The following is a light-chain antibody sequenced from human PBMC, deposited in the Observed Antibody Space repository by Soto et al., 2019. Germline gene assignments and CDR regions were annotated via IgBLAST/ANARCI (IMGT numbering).Light chain of an antibody. J-gene: IGLJ1*01. CDR3: QVWDRSSDHYV. CDR1: NIGSKD. CDR2: DDG. Sequence: SYELTQPPSVSVAPGQTVRITCGGRNIGSKDVHWYQQRPGQAPLLVVYDDGDRPAGIPERFSGSASGNTATLTISRVEAGDEGDYYCQVWDRSSDHYVFGTGTKLTVL. V-gene: IGLV3-21*02.